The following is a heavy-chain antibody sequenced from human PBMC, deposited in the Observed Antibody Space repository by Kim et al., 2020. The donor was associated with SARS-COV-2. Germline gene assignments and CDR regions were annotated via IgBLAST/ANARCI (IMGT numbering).Heavy chain of an antibody. Sequence: GGSLRLSCAASGFTFSSYSMNWVRQAPGKGLEWVSYISSSSSTIYYADSVKGRFTISRDNAKNSLYLQMNSLRAEDTAVYYCARAGIAVAGTSSYYYYGMDVWGQGTTVTVSS. V-gene: IGHV3-48*04. CDR1: GFTFSSYS. J-gene: IGHJ6*02. CDR3: ARAGIAVAGTSSYYYYGMDV. D-gene: IGHD6-19*01. CDR2: ISSSSSTI.